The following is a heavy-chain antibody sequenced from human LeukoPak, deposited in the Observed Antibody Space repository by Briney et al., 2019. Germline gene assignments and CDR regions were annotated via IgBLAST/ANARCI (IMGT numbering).Heavy chain of an antibody. D-gene: IGHD3-10*01. Sequence: GGSLILSCAASGFTFKRYWMSWARQASGKGLEWVANIKQDGSEKYYVDSVKGRFTISRDNAKNSLYLQMNSLRAEDTAVYYCVGLGENYWGQGTLVTVSS. V-gene: IGHV3-7*02. J-gene: IGHJ4*02. CDR3: VGLGENY. CDR2: IKQDGSEK. CDR1: GFTFKRYW.